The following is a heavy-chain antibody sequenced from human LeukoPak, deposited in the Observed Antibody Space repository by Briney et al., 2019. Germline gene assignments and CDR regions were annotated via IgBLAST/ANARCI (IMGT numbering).Heavy chain of an antibody. CDR2: IYYSGST. Sequence: SQTLSLTCTVSGGSISSGGYYWSWIRQHPGKGLEWIGYIYYSGSTYYNPSLKSRVTISVDTSKNQFSLKLSSVTAADTTVYYCARDGYGAAAGSFDYWGQGTLVTVSS. CDR1: GGSISSGGYY. CDR3: ARDGYGAAAGSFDY. V-gene: IGHV4-31*03. J-gene: IGHJ4*02. D-gene: IGHD6-13*01.